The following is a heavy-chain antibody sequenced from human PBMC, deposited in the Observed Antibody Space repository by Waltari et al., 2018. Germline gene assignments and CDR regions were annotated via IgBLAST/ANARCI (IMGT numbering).Heavy chain of an antibody. V-gene: IGHV4-34*01. CDR3: ARGIMPDYYDSSGYGV. J-gene: IGHJ4*02. D-gene: IGHD3-22*01. CDR1: GGSFSGYY. Sequence: QVQLQQWGAGLLKPSETLSLTCAVYGGSFSGYYWSWIRQPPGKGLEWIGEINHSGSTNYNPSLKRRVTISVDTSKNQFSLKLSSVTAADTAVYYCARGIMPDYYDSSGYGVWGQGTLVTVSS. CDR2: INHSGST.